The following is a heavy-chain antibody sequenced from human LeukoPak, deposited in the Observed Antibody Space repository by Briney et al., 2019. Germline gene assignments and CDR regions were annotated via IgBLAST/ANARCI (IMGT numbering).Heavy chain of an antibody. D-gene: IGHD2-2*01. CDR1: GGSFSDYY. CDR2: INHSGST. V-gene: IGHV4-34*01. CDR3: ASCSSTSWYAGDWFDP. J-gene: IGHJ5*02. Sequence: SETLSLTCAVYGGSFSDYYWSWIRQSPGKGLEWIGEINHSGSTNYNPSLKSRVTISVDTSKNQFSLKLNSVTAADTAVYNCASCSSTSWYAGDWFDPWGQGTLVTVSS.